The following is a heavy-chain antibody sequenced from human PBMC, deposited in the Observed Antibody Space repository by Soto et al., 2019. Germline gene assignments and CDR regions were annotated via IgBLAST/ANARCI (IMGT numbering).Heavy chain of an antibody. V-gene: IGHV5-51*01. CDR1: GYSFTTCW. CDR2: IYPGDSDT. D-gene: IGHD6-13*01. CDR3: ARQAAAGKYYYAMDV. Sequence: GESLKISCKGSGYSFTTCWIGWVRQMPGKGLEWMGIIYPGDSDTTYSPSFQGQVTISADKSISTAYLQWSSLKASDTAMYYCARQAAAGKYYYAMDVWGQGTTVTVSS. J-gene: IGHJ6*02.